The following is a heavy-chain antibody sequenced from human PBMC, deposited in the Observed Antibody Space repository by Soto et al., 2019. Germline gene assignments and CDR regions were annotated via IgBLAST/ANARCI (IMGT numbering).Heavy chain of an antibody. CDR1: GGSINSYY. V-gene: IGHV4-59*01. J-gene: IGHJ1*01. Sequence: LSLTCTVSGGSINSYYWTWIRQPPGKGLEWIGYIYYSGSTKYNPSLKSRVTISVDTSKNQFSLKLSSVTAADTAVYYCARATGITGTTTPFQHWGQGTLVTVSS. D-gene: IGHD1-7*01. CDR2: IYYSGST. CDR3: ARATGITGTTTPFQH.